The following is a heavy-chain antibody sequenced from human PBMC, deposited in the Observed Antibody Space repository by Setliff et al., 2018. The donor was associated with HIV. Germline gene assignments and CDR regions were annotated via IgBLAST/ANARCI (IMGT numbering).Heavy chain of an antibody. J-gene: IGHJ6*03. CDR1: RGSFSDYY. Sequence: SETLSLTCVVYRGSFSDYYWTWIRQPPGKGLEWIGEISPSGSTNYNPSLKSRVTISVDTSENQFSLKLSSVAAADTAVYYCARTPQEVVVVAATRPYYYYYMDVWGKGTTVTVSS. CDR3: ARTPQEVVVVAATRPYYYYYMDV. V-gene: IGHV4-34*01. D-gene: IGHD2-15*01. CDR2: ISPSGST.